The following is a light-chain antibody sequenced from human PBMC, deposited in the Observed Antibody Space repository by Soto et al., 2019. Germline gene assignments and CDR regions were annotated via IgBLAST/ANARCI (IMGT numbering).Light chain of an antibody. CDR3: QQYYSTFLT. J-gene: IGKJ4*01. V-gene: IGKV3-15*01. CDR2: GAS. CDR1: QSVRSY. Sequence: EIVMTQSPATLSVSPGERATLSCGASQSVRSYLAWYQQRPGQAPRLLIHGASTRATGIPARFSGSGSGTEFTLTISSLQSEDFAVYYCQQYYSTFLTFGGGTKVDIK.